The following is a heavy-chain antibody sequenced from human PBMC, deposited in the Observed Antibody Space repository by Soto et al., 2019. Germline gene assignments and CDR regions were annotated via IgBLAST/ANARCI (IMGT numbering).Heavy chain of an antibody. Sequence: EASVKVSCKASGYTFTSYGISWVRQAPGQGLEWMGWISAYNGNTNYAQKLQGRVTMTTDTSTSTAYMELRSLRSDDTAVYYCARDSSAMIVVAPDYWGQGTLVTVSS. CDR2: ISAYNGNT. V-gene: IGHV1-18*01. CDR3: ARDSSAMIVVAPDY. D-gene: IGHD3-22*01. J-gene: IGHJ4*02. CDR1: GYTFTSYG.